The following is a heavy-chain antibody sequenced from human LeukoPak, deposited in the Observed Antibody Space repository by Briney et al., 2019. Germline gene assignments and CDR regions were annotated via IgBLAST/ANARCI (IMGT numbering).Heavy chain of an antibody. Sequence: GGSLRLSCAASGFTFSNAWMSWVRPAPGKGVEWVGRIKSKTDGGTKDYAAPVKGRLTIQRDHSKNTMYLQINSQKTEHTAVYYWTTEDSVVVPSVSYGMDVGVRGTTVSVSS. J-gene: IGHJ6*02. D-gene: IGHD2-2*01. CDR1: GFTFSNAW. V-gene: IGHV3-15*01. CDR3: TTEDSVVVPSVSYGMDV. CDR2: IKSKTDGGTK.